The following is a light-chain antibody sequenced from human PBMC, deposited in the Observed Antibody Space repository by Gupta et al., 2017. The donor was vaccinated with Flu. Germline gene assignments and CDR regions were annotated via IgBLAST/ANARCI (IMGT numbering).Light chain of an antibody. CDR3: QQYDSTPYT. J-gene: IGKJ2*01. Sequence: INCRSSQSVLDSSDNQDYLAWYQQKAGQPPKLLIYLASTRASGVPDRFSGSGSGTDFSLTISSLQAEDVAVYYCQQYDSTPYTFGQGTKLE. V-gene: IGKV4-1*01. CDR1: QSVLDSSDNQDY. CDR2: LAS.